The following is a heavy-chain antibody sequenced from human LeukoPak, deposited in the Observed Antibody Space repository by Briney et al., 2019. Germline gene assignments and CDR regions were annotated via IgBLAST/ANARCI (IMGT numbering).Heavy chain of an antibody. D-gene: IGHD1-26*01. J-gene: IGHJ4*02. V-gene: IGHV4-39*01. CDR3: ATRRSGSYSEY. Sequence: SETLSLTCTVSGGSVITSTYYWGWIRQPPGKGLEWIGTIKNSGITHYNPSLKSRLTMSVDTSKNQFSLKLNSVTAADTAVYYCATRRSGSYSEYWGQGILVTVSS. CDR1: GGSVITSTYY. CDR2: IKNSGIT.